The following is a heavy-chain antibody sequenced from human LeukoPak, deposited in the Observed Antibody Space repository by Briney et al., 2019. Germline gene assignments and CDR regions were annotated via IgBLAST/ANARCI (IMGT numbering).Heavy chain of an antibody. J-gene: IGHJ4*02. Sequence: GGSLRLSCAAPGFTFSRYGMHWVRQAPGKGLEWVAVISYDGSNKYYADSVKGRFTISRDNSKDTLYLQMNSLRAEDTAVYYCANDGGNIVVVEYYFDYWGQGTLVTVSS. V-gene: IGHV3-30*18. CDR3: ANDGGNIVVVEYYFDY. CDR2: ISYDGSNK. CDR1: GFTFSRYG. D-gene: IGHD2-15*01.